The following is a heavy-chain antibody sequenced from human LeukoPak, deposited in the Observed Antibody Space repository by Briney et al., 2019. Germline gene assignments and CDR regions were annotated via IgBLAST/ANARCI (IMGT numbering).Heavy chain of an antibody. Sequence: PGGSLRLSCAASGFTFSSYAMNWIRQAPGKGLEWVSSISSSGTYIYYADSVKGRFTISRDNSKNTLYLQMNSLRADDTAVYYCARRAGAYSHPYDYWGQGTLVTVSS. CDR3: ARRAGAYSHPYDY. J-gene: IGHJ4*02. CDR2: ISSSGTYI. D-gene: IGHD4/OR15-4a*01. V-gene: IGHV3-21*04. CDR1: GFTFSSYA.